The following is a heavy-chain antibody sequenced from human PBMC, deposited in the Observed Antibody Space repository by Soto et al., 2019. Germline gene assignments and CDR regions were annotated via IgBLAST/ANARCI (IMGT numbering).Heavy chain of an antibody. J-gene: IGHJ3*02. CDR2: IYYSGST. Sequence: QVPLQESGPGLVKPSDTLSLSCAVFGYSISSSNWWGWIRQPPGKGLEWIGNIYYSGSTYYSPSLKSRVTMSIDTSKNQFSLRVTSVTAVDTAVYYCARKGDGDAFDMWGQGTRVTVSS. CDR1: GYSISSSNW. CDR3: ARKGDGDAFDM. V-gene: IGHV4-28*01.